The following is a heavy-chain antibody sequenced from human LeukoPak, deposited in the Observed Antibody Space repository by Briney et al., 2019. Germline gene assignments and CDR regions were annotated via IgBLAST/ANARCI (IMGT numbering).Heavy chain of an antibody. J-gene: IGHJ4*02. D-gene: IGHD6-13*01. CDR2: ISSSSSYI. CDR1: GFTFSSYS. CDR3: AREERQQLHFDY. V-gene: IGHV3-21*01. Sequence: GGSLRLSCAASGFTFSSYSMNWVRQAPGKGLEWVSSISSSSSYIYYADSVKGRFTISRDNAKNSLYLQMNSLRAEDTAVCYCAREERQQLHFDYWGQGTLVTVSS.